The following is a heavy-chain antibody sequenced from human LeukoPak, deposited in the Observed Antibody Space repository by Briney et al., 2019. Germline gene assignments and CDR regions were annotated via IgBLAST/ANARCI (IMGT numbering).Heavy chain of an antibody. D-gene: IGHD3-16*01. CDR2: INPDSGFT. V-gene: IGHV1-2*02. CDR3: APTAEAYTSWWKV. J-gene: IGHJ4*02. CDR1: GYKFIDDY. Sequence: ASVTVSCKASGYKFIDDYMHWVRQAPGQGLEFMGWINPDSGFTNYAQKFKGRVTMTRDTSISTAYLEVRSLTSDDTAVYYCAPTAEAYTSWWKVWGQGTLVTVSS.